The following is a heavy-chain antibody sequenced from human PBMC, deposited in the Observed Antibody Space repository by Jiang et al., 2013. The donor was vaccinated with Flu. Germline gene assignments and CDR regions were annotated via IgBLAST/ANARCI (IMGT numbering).Heavy chain of an antibody. V-gene: IGHV1-46*03. Sequence: GAEVKKPGASAKVSCKASGYTFTSYYMHWVRQAPGQGLEWMGIINPSGGSTSYAQKFQGRVTMTRDTSTSTVYMELSSLRSEDTAVYYCARGDVEMAHRDYFDYWGQGTLVTVSS. J-gene: IGHJ4*02. CDR1: GYTFTSYY. CDR2: INPSGGST. D-gene: IGHD5-24*01. CDR3: ARGDVEMAHRDYFDY.